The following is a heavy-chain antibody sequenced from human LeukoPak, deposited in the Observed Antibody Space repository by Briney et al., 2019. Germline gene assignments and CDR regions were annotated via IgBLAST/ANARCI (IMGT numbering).Heavy chain of an antibody. CDR3: VKDDSSSWCGWFDP. J-gene: IGHJ5*02. Sequence: PGGSLRLSCSASGFXFSSYAIHWVRQAPGKGLEYVSAISSNGGSTYYAASVKGRFTISRDNSKNTLYLQMSSLRAEDTAVYYCVKDDSSSWCGWFDPWGQGTLVTVSS. CDR2: ISSNGGST. V-gene: IGHV3-64D*06. D-gene: IGHD6-13*01. CDR1: GFXFSSYA.